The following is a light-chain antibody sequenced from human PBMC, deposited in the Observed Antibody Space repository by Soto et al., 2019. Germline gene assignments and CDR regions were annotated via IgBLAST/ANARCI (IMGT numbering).Light chain of an antibody. V-gene: IGKV3-11*01. CDR2: DAS. CDR1: QSVSSY. CDR3: QQRSNWPAIT. J-gene: IGKJ5*01. Sequence: EIVLTQSPATLSLSPGERATLSCRASQSVSSYLAWYQQKPGQAPRLLIYDASNRATGIPARFSGSGSGTDFTLXXXXLEPEDFAVXYCQQRSNWPAITFGQGTRLEIK.